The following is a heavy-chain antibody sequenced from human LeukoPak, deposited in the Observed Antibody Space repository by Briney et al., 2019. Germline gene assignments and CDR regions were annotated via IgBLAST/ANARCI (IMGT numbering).Heavy chain of an antibody. V-gene: IGHV1-18*01. J-gene: IGHJ4*02. CDR1: GYTFTSYG. Sequence: ASVKVSCKASGYTFTSYGISWVRQAPGQGLEWVGWISAYNGNTNYAQKLQGRVTMTTDTSTSTAYMELRSLRSDDTAVYYCASTTSGYSYGYFDYWGQGTLVTVSS. D-gene: IGHD5-18*01. CDR3: ASTTSGYSYGYFDY. CDR2: ISAYNGNT.